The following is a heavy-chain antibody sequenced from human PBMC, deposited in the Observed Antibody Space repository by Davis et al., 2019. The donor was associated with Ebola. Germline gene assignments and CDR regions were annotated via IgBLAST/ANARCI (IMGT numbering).Heavy chain of an antibody. V-gene: IGHV7-4-1*02. CDR1: GYTFTNYA. Sequence: AASVKVSCKASGYTFTNYALNWVRQAPGQGLEWMGWINTNTGNPTYAQGFTGRFVFSLDTSVNTAYLQISSLKAEDTAVYYCEAAEYSSGPGGVDYWGQGTLVTVSS. CDR3: EAAEYSSGPGGVDY. D-gene: IGHD6-19*01. CDR2: INTNTGNP. J-gene: IGHJ4*02.